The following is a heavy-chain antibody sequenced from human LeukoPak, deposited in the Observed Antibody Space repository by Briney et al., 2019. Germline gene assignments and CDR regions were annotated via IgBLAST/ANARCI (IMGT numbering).Heavy chain of an antibody. V-gene: IGHV3-7*01. D-gene: IGHD6-13*01. CDR2: IKQDGSEK. Sequence: GGSLRLSCAASGFTFSSDWMSWVRQAPGKGLEWVANIKQDGSEKYYVDSVKGRFTISGDNAKNSLYLQMNSLRAEDTAVYYCAREGGIAAGRYFDYWGQGTLVTVSS. CDR1: GFTFSSDW. J-gene: IGHJ4*02. CDR3: AREGGIAAGRYFDY.